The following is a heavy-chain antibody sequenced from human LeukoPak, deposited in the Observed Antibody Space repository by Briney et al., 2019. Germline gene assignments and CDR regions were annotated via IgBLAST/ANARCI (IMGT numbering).Heavy chain of an antibody. V-gene: IGHV3-7*05. CDR2: IKQDGSEK. J-gene: IGHJ4*02. CDR3: ARALVGDGASAY. D-gene: IGHD4/OR15-4a*01. Sequence: GGSLRLSCAASGFTFSTYWMSWVRQAPGKGLELVANIKQDGSEKYYVDPVKGRFTISRDNAKNSLYLEMNSLRAEDTAVYYCARALVGDGASAYWGQGTLVTVSS. CDR1: GFTFSTYW.